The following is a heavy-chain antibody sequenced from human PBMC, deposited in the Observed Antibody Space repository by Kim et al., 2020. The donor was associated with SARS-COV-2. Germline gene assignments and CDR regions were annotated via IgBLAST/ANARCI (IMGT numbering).Heavy chain of an antibody. J-gene: IGHJ4*02. Sequence: SETLSLTCTVSGGSISSSSYYWGWIRQPPGKGLEWIGSIYYSGSTYYNPSLKSRVTISVDTSKNQFSLKLSSVTAVDTAVYYCASTFGVPAAIIDYWGQGTLVTVSS. D-gene: IGHD2-2*01. CDR3: ASTFGVPAAIIDY. CDR2: IYYSGST. CDR1: GGSISSSSYY. V-gene: IGHV4-39*01.